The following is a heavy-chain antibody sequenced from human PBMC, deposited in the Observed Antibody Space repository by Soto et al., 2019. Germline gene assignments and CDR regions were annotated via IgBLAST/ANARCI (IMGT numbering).Heavy chain of an antibody. CDR2: INSDGSST. J-gene: IGHJ4*02. CDR3: ARGDGIVVVPAAPHEEPFDY. CDR1: GFTFSSYW. V-gene: IGHV3-74*01. Sequence: GGSLRLSCAASGFTFSSYWMHWVRQAPGKGLVWVSRINSDGSSTSYADSVKGRFTISRDNAKNTLYLQMNSLRAEDTAVYYCARGDGIVVVPAAPHEEPFDYWGQGTLVTVSS. D-gene: IGHD2-2*01.